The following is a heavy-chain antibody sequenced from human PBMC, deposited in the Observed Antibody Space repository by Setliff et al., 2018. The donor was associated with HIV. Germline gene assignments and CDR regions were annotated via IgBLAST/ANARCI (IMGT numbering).Heavy chain of an antibody. J-gene: IGHJ3*02. CDR3: ASNSYYDSSGYRPSDAFDI. CDR1: GYTFTSYA. V-gene: IGHV1-3*01. D-gene: IGHD3-22*01. CDR2: INAGNGNT. Sequence: ASVKVSCKASGYTFTSYAMHWVRQAPGQRLEWMGWINAGNGNTKYSQKFQGRVTITRDTSASTAYMELSSLRSEDTAVYYCASNSYYDSSGYRPSDAFDIWGQGTMVTVAS.